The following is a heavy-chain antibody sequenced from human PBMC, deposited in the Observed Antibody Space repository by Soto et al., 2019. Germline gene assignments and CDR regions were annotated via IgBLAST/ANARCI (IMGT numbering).Heavy chain of an antibody. D-gene: IGHD2-2*01. CDR1: GFTVSSNY. J-gene: IGHJ6*03. CDR3: ARAVGYCSSTSCYGNYYYYMDV. CDR2: IYSGGST. V-gene: IGHV3-66*01. Sequence: GGSLRLSCAASGFTVSSNYMSWVRQAPGKGLEWVSVIYSGGSTYYADSVKGRFTISRDNSKNTLYLQMNSLRAEDTAVYYCARAVGYCSSTSCYGNYYYYMDVWGKGTTVTVSS.